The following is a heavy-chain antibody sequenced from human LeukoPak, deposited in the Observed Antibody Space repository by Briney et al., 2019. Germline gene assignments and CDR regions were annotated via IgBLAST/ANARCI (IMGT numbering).Heavy chain of an antibody. CDR1: GFPFSSYA. Sequence: GGSLRLSCAASGFPFSSYAMHWVRQAPGKGLEWVAVISYDGSNKYYADSVKGRFTISRDNSKNTLYLQMNSLRAEDTAVYYCARDLAAAFDIWGQGTMVTVSS. V-gene: IGHV3-30-3*01. CDR3: ARDLAAAFDI. D-gene: IGHD6-25*01. CDR2: ISYDGSNK. J-gene: IGHJ3*02.